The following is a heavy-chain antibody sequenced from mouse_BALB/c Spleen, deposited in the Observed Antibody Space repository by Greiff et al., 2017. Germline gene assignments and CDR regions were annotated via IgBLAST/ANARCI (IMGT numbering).Heavy chain of an antibody. CDR3: ARREGFAY. CDR1: GFTFSDYY. CDR2: ISDGGSYT. J-gene: IGHJ3*01. V-gene: IGHV5-4*02. Sequence: EVQLVESGGGLVKPGGSLKLSCAASGFTFSDYYMYWVRQTPEKRLEWVATISDGGSYTYYPDSVKGRFTISRDNAKNNLYLQMSSLKSEDTAMYYCARREGFAYWGQGTLVTVSA.